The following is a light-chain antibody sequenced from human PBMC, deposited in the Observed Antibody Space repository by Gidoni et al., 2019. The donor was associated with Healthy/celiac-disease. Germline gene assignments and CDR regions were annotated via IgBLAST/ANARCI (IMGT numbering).Light chain of an antibody. V-gene: IGKV3-11*01. CDR3: QQRSNWPLT. CDR1: QRVSSY. J-gene: IGKJ4*01. CDR2: DAS. Sequence: EIVWTKSPATLSLSPGERATLSCRASQRVSSYLAWYQQKPGQAPRLLIYDASNRATGIPARFSGSGSGTDFTLTISSLEPEDFAVYYCQQRSNWPLTFGGGTKVEIK.